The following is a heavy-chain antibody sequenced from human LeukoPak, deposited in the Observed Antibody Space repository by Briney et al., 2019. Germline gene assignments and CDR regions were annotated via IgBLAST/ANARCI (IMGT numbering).Heavy chain of an antibody. J-gene: IGHJ6*03. Sequence: SETLSLTCTVSGGSIRSYYWSWIRQPAGKGLEWIGRIYTSGSTNDNPSLKSRVTMSVDTSKNQFSLKLSSVTAADTAVYYCARGDHYDILTGLLYYYYMDVWGKGTTVTISS. CDR3: ARGDHYDILTGLLYYYYMDV. V-gene: IGHV4-4*07. CDR2: IYTSGST. CDR1: GGSIRSYY. D-gene: IGHD3-9*01.